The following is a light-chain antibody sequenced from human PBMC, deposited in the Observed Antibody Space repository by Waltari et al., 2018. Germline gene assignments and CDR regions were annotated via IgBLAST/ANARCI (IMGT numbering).Light chain of an antibody. V-gene: IGLV3-21*02. CDR1: NIESKS. CDR3: QVWDSSDDYEV. Sequence: SYVLTQPPSVSVAPGQTATITCGGNNIESKSVHWYQQKPGQAPVVVVYNDDHRTSGIPERFSGADSGNTATLTITRVEAGDEADYYCQVWDSSDDYEVFGGGTKLTVL. J-gene: IGLJ2*01. CDR2: NDD.